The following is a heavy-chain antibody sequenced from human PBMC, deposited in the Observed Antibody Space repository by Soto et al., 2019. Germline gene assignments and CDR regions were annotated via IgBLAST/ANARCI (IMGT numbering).Heavy chain of an antibody. CDR1: GFRFSYHY. Sequence: GGSLRLSCGASGFRFSYHYMTWIRQAPGKGLEWVSKISGGGTTIYYADSVKGRFTVSRDNAKNSLYLQMTSLRAEDTAVYYCAGDPYYYGSAFWGQGTLVTVSS. CDR3: AGDPYYYGSAF. J-gene: IGHJ4*02. V-gene: IGHV3-11*01. D-gene: IGHD3-10*01. CDR2: ISGGGTTI.